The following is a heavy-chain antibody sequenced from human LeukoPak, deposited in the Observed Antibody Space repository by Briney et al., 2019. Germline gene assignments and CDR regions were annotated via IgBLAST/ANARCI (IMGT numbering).Heavy chain of an antibody. V-gene: IGHV3-7*01. CDR1: GFTFSSYW. D-gene: IGHD1-26*01. CDR2: PNQDGNEN. CDR3: ARVVGWGRFDS. Sequence: PGGSLRFTCAASGFTFSSYWMNWLRQAQGKGLEWGTSPNQDGNENRYVDSVKGRFPISRDNGKSSLYLQMDSRRAEDTAVYYCARVVGWGRFDSWGRGTLVTVSS. J-gene: IGHJ5*01.